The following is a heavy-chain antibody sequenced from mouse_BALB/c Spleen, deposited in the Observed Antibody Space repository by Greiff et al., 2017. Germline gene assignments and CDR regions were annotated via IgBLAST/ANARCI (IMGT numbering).Heavy chain of an antibody. Sequence: EVKLEESGPGLVKPSQSLSLTCSVTGYSITSGYYWNWIRQFPGNKLEWMGYISYDGSNNYNPSLKNRISITRDTSKNQFFLKLNSVTTEDTATYYCARGGGNYVSFDYWGQGTTLTVSS. CDR3: ARGGGNYVSFDY. J-gene: IGHJ2*01. D-gene: IGHD2-1*01. CDR1: GYSITSGYY. CDR2: ISYDGSN. V-gene: IGHV3-6*02.